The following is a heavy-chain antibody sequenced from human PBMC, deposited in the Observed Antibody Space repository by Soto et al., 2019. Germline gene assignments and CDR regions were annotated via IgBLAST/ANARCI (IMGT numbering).Heavy chain of an antibody. V-gene: IGHV1-46*01. J-gene: IGHJ6*02. CDR1: GYTFTSYY. CDR2: INPSGGST. CDR3: AREVYDILTGYYPNYYYGRDV. D-gene: IGHD3-9*01. Sequence: ASVKVSGKASGYTFTSYYMHGVRQAPVQGLEWMGIINPSGGSTSYAQKFQGRVTMTRDTSTSTVYMELSSLRSEDTAVYYCAREVYDILTGYYPNYYYGRDVWGQGTTVTVSS.